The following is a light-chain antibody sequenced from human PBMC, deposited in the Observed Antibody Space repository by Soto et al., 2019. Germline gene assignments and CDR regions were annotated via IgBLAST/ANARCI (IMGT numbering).Light chain of an antibody. V-gene: IGKV3-20*01. J-gene: IGKJ5*01. CDR3: QQYADSPIT. CDR2: GAS. Sequence: EIVMTQSPATLSVSPGERVTLSCRARQSVGSNLAWYQQKPGQAPRLLIYGASSRATGIPDRFSGSGSGTDFTLAISRVEPEDFAVYFCQQYADSPITFGQGTRLEIK. CDR1: QSVGSN.